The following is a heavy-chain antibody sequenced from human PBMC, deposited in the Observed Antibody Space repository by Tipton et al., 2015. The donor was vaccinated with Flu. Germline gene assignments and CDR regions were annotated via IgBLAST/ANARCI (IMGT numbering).Heavy chain of an antibody. D-gene: IGHD2-15*01. CDR2: IYHSGST. CDR1: GYSISSGYY. CDR3: ARVGRGRIVYYFDY. V-gene: IGHV4-38-2*02. J-gene: IGHJ4*02. Sequence: LRLSCTVSGYSISSGYYWGWIRQPPGKGLEWIGSIYHSGSTYYNPSLKSRVTISVDTSKNQFSLKLSSVTAADTAVYYCARVGRGRIVYYFDYWGQGTLVTVSS.